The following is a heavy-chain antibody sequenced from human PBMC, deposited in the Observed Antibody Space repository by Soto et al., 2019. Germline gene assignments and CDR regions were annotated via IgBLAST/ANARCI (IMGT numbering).Heavy chain of an antibody. D-gene: IGHD1-1*01. CDR3: ANRYKRVDY. V-gene: IGHV3-23*04. Sequence: EVQLVESGGGLVQPGGSLRLSCAASGFTFSSDAMSWVHQAPGKGLEWVSAISGSGGSTYYADSVKGRFTISRDNSKNSQYLQMNSLRAEDTAVYYCANRYKRVDYWGQGTLVTVSS. CDR2: ISGSGGST. J-gene: IGHJ4*02. CDR1: GFTFSSDA.